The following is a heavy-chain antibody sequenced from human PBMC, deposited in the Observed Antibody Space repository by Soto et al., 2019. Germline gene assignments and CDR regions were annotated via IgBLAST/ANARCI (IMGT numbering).Heavy chain of an antibody. CDR3: AANTYYYDSSGYFGYFDY. Sequence: SETLSLTCTVSGGSISSGGYYWSWIRQHPGKGLEWIGYIYYSGSTYYNPSLKSRVTISVDTSKNQFSLKLSSVTAADTAVYYCAANTYYYDSSGYFGYFDYWGQGTLVTVSS. J-gene: IGHJ4*02. V-gene: IGHV4-31*02. CDR2: IYYSGST. CDR1: GGSISSGGYY. D-gene: IGHD3-22*01.